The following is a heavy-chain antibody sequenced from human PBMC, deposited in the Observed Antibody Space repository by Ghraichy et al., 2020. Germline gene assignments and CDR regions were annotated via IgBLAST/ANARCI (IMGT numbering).Heavy chain of an antibody. V-gene: IGHV4-31*03. CDR1: GGSISSGGYY. CDR2: IYYSGST. D-gene: IGHD6-13*01. Sequence: SETLSLTCTVSGGSISSGGYYWSWIRQHPGKGLEWIGYIYYSGSTYYNPSLKSRVTISVDTSKNQFSLKLSSVTVADTAVYYCARSSSSWNYFDYWGQGTLVTVSS. J-gene: IGHJ4*02. CDR3: ARSSSSWNYFDY.